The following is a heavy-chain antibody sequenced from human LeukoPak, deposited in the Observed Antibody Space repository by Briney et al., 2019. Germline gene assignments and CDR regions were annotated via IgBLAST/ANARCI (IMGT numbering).Heavy chain of an antibody. CDR2: IYPGGSDT. CDR3: ARLIGYTHYY. Sequence: GESLKISCEGSGYRFTSCWIDWVRQIPGKGVEWMGIIYPGGSDTRYSPSFQGQVTISADKSISTAYLQWSSLKASDTAMYYCARLIGYTHYYWGQGTLVTVSA. D-gene: IGHD5-18*01. V-gene: IGHV5-51*01. J-gene: IGHJ4*02. CDR1: GYRFTSCW.